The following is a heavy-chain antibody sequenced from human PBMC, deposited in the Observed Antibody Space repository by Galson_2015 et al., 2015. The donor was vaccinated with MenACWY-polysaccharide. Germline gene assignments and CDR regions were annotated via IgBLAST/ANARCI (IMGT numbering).Heavy chain of an antibody. J-gene: IGHJ3*02. CDR2: VSSGGGST. Sequence: SLRLSCAASGVVFNIYAMYWVRQAPGKGLEYVSGVSSGGGSTYYANSVKGRFTISRDNSRNTLYLQMGSLRAEDMAVYYCARDPGSSWYAFDIWGQGTMVIVSS. CDR1: GVVFNIYA. D-gene: IGHD6-13*01. CDR3: ARDPGSSWYAFDI. V-gene: IGHV3-64*01.